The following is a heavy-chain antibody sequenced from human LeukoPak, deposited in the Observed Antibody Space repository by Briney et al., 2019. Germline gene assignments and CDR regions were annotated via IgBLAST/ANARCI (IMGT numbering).Heavy chain of an antibody. CDR1: GFTFNEYW. D-gene: IGHD2-15*01. CDR2: IKGDGSKI. Sequence: GGSLRLSCGASGFTFNEYWMRWVRQAPGRGPEWVANIKGDGSKIYYVDSVKGRFTISRDNDKDSLYLQMNSLRVEDTAVYHCARDGSCFDFWGQGALVTVSS. CDR3: ARDGSCFDF. V-gene: IGHV3-7*01. J-gene: IGHJ4*02.